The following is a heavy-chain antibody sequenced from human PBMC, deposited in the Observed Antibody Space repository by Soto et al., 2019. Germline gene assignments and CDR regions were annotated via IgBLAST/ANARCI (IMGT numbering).Heavy chain of an antibody. CDR2: VSGSGGSI. D-gene: IGHD2-21*02. CDR1: GFIFSSSA. CDR3: AKGCGDSLRYGMDV. J-gene: IGHJ6*02. V-gene: IGHV3-23*01. Sequence: EVQLLDSGGGLVQPGGALRLSCSASGFIFSSSAMNWVRQAPGKGLEWVSAVSGSGGSIYYADSVKGRFTISRDNSKTTLDLQMDSLRAEDTAVDYCAKGCGDSLRYGMDVWGQGTTVTVSS.